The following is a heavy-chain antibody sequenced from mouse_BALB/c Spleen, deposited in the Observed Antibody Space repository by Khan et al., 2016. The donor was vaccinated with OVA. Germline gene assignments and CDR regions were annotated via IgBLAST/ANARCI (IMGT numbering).Heavy chain of an antibody. J-gene: IGHJ3*01. CDR3: ARDGAYYRNDGWFAY. CDR2: INPSSGYT. CDR1: GYTFTSYT. Sequence: QVQLKQSGAELARPGASVKMSCKASGYTFTSYTIHWIKQRPGQGLEWIGYINPSSGYTNYKQKFKDKATLTADKSSTTAYLQLSSLTSDDSEVYYCARDGAYYRNDGWFAYWGQGTLVTVSA. D-gene: IGHD2-14*01. V-gene: IGHV1-4*01.